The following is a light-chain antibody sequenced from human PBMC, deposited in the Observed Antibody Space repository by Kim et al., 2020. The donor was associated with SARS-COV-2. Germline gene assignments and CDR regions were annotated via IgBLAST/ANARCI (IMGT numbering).Light chain of an antibody. J-gene: IGLJ2*01. CDR2: STD. CDR1: SSNIGHNS. V-gene: IGLV1-44*01. CDR3: STWDDGLNAVV. Sequence: QSVLTQQPSTSGTPGQRVTISCSGSSSNIGHNSVNWYQQLPRTAPKLLIFSTDQRPSGVPDRFSASKSGTAASLAINGLQSDDDADYFCSTWDDGLNAVVFGGGTQLTVL.